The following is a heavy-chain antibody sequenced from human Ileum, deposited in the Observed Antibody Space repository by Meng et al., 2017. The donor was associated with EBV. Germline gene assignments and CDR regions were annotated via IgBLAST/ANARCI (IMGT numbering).Heavy chain of an antibody. CDR1: ADSMPNQNG. CDR2: IYHSGST. D-gene: IGHD2-8*01. J-gene: IGHJ4*02. V-gene: IGHV4-4*02. CDR3: ARTGVGLAFDY. Sequence: ESGPGLVKLSGTLSLICGVSADSMPNQNGCTWVGQPPGKGLECIGEIYHSGSTNYNPALQSRVTISVDMSKKQFSLKLRSVTAADTAVYYCARTGVGLAFDYWGLGTLVTVSS.